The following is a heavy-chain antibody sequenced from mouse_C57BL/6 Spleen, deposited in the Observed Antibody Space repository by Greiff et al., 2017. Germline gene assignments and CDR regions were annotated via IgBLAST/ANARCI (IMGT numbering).Heavy chain of an antibody. J-gene: IGHJ4*01. D-gene: IGHD2-14*01. CDR1: GYTFTDYN. V-gene: IGHV1-22*01. Sequence: LQQSGPELVKPGASVQMSCKASGYTFTDYNMHWVKQSHGKSLEWIGDINPNNGGTSYNQKFKGKATLTVNKSSSTAYMELRSLTSEESAVYYCARRKGEYDLFYAMDYWGQGTSVTVSS. CDR3: ARRKGEYDLFYAMDY. CDR2: INPNNGGT.